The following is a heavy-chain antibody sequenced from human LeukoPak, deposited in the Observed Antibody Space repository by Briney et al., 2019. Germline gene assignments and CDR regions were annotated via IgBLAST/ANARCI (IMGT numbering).Heavy chain of an antibody. CDR1: GYTFSDYY. D-gene: IGHD2-15*01. CDR2: INPNNGGT. CDR3: ARGLQGGLEY. J-gene: IGHJ4*02. Sequence: ASVKVSCKASGYTFSDYYMHWVRQAPGQGPEWMGRINPNNGGTNYAQRFQGRVTMTRDTSTSTAYMELSRLRSDDTAVYYCARGLQGGLEYRGQGTLVTVSS. V-gene: IGHV1-2*02.